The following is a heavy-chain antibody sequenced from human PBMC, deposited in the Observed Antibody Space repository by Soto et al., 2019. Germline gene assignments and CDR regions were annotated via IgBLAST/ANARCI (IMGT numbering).Heavy chain of an antibody. V-gene: IGHV3-23*01. Sequence: EAQLLESGGGLVQPGGSLRLSCAASGFTFSSYAMSWVRQAPGKGLEWVSAISGSGGSTYYADSVKGRFTISRDNSKNTLYLQMNSLRAEDTAVYYCAKDLRAYSSGWYNFDYWGQGTLVTVSS. CDR1: GFTFSSYA. J-gene: IGHJ4*02. CDR3: AKDLRAYSSGWYNFDY. CDR2: ISGSGGST. D-gene: IGHD6-19*01.